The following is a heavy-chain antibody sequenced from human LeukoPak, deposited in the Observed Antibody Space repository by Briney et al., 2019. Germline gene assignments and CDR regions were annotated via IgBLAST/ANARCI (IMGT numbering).Heavy chain of an antibody. Sequence: PKASVKVSCKASGYTFTSYYMHWARQAPGQGLEWMGIINPSDGRPSYAQKFEGRVTMTRDTSTSTLYMELRSLRSEDTAVYYCARARGYSYGPLDSWGQGTLVTVSS. V-gene: IGHV1-46*01. CDR2: INPSDGRP. CDR3: ARARGYSYGPLDS. CDR1: GYTFTSYY. J-gene: IGHJ4*02. D-gene: IGHD5-18*01.